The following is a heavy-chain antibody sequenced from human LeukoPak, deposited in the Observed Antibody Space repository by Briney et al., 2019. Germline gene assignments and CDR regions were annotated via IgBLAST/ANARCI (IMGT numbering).Heavy chain of an antibody. J-gene: IGHJ6*02. CDR3: AKENGYCSGGSCYPYYYYGMDV. D-gene: IGHD2-15*01. Sequence: GGSLRLSCAASGFTFSSYAMSWVRQAPGKGLEWVSAISGSGGSTYYADSVKGRFTISRDNSKNTLYLQMNSLRAEDTAVYYCAKENGYCSGGSCYPYYYYGMDVWGQGTTVTASS. CDR1: GFTFSSYA. CDR2: ISGSGGST. V-gene: IGHV3-23*01.